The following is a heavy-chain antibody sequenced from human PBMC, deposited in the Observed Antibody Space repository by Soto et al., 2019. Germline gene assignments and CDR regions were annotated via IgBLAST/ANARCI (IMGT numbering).Heavy chain of an antibody. CDR3: ARGRTTTVTTLAYFDY. CDR1: GGSISSYY. V-gene: IGHV4-59*01. D-gene: IGHD4-17*01. J-gene: IGHJ4*02. Sequence: SETLSLTCTVSGGSISSYYWSWIRQPPGKGLEWIGYIYYSGSTNYNPSLKSRVTISVDTSKNQFSLKLSSVTAADTAVYYCARGRTTTVTTLAYFDYWGQGTLVTVSP. CDR2: IYYSGST.